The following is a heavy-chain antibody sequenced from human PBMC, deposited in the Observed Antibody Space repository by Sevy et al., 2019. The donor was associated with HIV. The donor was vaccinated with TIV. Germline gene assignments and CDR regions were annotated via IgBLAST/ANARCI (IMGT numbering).Heavy chain of an antibody. J-gene: IGHJ4*02. CDR1: GVNFNIYS. CDR3: AREGCSKPHDY. Sequence: GGCLRLSCVASGVNFNIYSFSWVRQTPGKGLECVSTLSFGCGKINYADSVQGRFTISRDDSKNTLYLEMNSLRVEDTAIYYCAREGCSKPHDYWGQGTLVTVSS. D-gene: IGHD3-10*02. CDR2: LSFGCGKI. V-gene: IGHV3-23*01.